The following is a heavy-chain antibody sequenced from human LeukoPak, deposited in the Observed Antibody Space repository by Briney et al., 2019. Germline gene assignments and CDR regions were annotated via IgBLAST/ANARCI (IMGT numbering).Heavy chain of an antibody. J-gene: IGHJ6*02. CDR3: ARAFYYYDSSGYPPYGMDV. V-gene: IGHV4-59*01. Sequence: SETLSLTCTVSGDSISSWYWSWIRQPPGKGLEWIGYIYYSGTTYYNPSLKSRVSILFDTSKNQFSLKLSSVTAADTAVYYCARAFYYYDSSGYPPYGMDVWGQGTTVTVSS. CDR2: IYYSGTT. D-gene: IGHD3-22*01. CDR1: GDSISSWY.